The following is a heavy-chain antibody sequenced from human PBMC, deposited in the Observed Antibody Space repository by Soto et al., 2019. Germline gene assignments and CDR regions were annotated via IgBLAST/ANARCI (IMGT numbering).Heavy chain of an antibody. D-gene: IGHD7-27*01. Sequence: EVQLVETGGGLVLPGGSLRLSCVVSGFTLSNNRMTWVRQDPGQGLEWVSDIYFYGSANYADSVRGRFTIFKDDSKNTLYLQLTNLRADDTALYYCARVGTSEYFFGCWGQGTLGTVSP. CDR2: IYFYGSA. V-gene: IGHV3-53*02. J-gene: IGHJ4*02. CDR1: GFTLSNNR. CDR3: ARVGTSEYFFGC.